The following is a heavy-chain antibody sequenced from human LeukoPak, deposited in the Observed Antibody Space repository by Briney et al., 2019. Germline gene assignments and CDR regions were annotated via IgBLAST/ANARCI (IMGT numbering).Heavy chain of an antibody. CDR1: GGSISSGGYY. Sequence: SETLSLTCTVSGGSISSGGYYWSWIRQHPGKGLEWIGYIYYSGSTYYNPSLKSRVTISVDTSKNQFSLKLSSVTAADTAVYYCARDVLDYYDSSGYYLSEYFDYWGQGTLVTASS. D-gene: IGHD3-22*01. V-gene: IGHV4-31*03. CDR2: IYYSGST. J-gene: IGHJ4*02. CDR3: ARDVLDYYDSSGYYLSEYFDY.